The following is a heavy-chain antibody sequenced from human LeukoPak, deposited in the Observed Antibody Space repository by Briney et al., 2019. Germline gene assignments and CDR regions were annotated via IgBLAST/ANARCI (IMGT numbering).Heavy chain of an antibody. J-gene: IGHJ3*02. D-gene: IGHD3-10*01. CDR3: ARDLGGSGRKDAFDI. Sequence: EFQGRVTITRDTSASTAYMELSSLRSEDMAVYYCARDLGGSGRKDAFDIWGQGTMVTVSS. V-gene: IGHV1-3*02.